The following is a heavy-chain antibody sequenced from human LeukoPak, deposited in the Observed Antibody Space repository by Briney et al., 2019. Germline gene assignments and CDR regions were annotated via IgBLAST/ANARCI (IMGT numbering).Heavy chain of an antibody. CDR1: GGSFSGYY. D-gene: IGHD3-22*01. Sequence: SETLSLTCAVYGGSFSGYYWSWIRQPPGKGLEWIGEINHSGSTNYNPSLKSRVTISVDTSKNQFSLKLSSVTAADTAVYYCARHALTYYYDSSGYYFDYWGQGTLVTVSS. V-gene: IGHV4-34*01. CDR2: INHSGST. J-gene: IGHJ4*02. CDR3: ARHALTYYYDSSGYYFDY.